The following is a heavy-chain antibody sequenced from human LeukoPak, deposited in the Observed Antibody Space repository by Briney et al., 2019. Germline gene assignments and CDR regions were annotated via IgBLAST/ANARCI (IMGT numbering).Heavy chain of an antibody. Sequence: GGSLRLSCAASGLTFDDYGMSWVRQVPGKGLEWVATINWKGISTSYADSVKGQFTISRDNARNSLFLQMNSLRVEDTALYYCARLSGTYAQPFDHWGQGTPVTVSS. CDR2: INWKGIST. CDR3: ARLSGTYAQPFDH. V-gene: IGHV3-20*04. D-gene: IGHD1-26*01. J-gene: IGHJ4*02. CDR1: GLTFDDYG.